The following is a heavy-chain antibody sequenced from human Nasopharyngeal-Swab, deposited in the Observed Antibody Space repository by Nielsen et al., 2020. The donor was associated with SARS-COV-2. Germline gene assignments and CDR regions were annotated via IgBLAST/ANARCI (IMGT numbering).Heavy chain of an antibody. CDR2: IGGSGGST. V-gene: IGHV3-23*01. CDR3: AKSFAALTTVSNFDY. J-gene: IGHJ4*02. CDR1: GFTFSGYA. Sequence: GGSLRLSCAASGFTFSGYAMSWVRQAPGKGLEWVSGIGGSGGSTYYADSVKGQFTISRDNSKNTLYLQMNSLRAEDTAVYYCAKSFAALTTVSNFDYWGQGTLVTVSS. D-gene: IGHD4-17*01.